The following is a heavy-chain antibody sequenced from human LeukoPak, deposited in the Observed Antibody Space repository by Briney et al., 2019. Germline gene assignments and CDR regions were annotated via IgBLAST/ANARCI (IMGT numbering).Heavy chain of an antibody. CDR2: IYVTGNYI. CDR3: AREFNTIGNFDF. CDR1: GFTFRRFS. J-gene: IGHJ4*02. V-gene: IGHV3-21*01. D-gene: IGHD1-14*01. Sequence: GGSLRLSCATSGFTFRRFSFRWVRQARGKGLEWVASIYVTGNYISYADSVRGRVTISRDNAKNPVYLQMNSLRADDTAVYYCAREFNTIGNFDFWGQGTLVTVSS.